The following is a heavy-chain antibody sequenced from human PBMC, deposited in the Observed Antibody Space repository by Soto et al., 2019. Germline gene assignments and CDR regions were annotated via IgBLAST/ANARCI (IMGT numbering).Heavy chain of an antibody. Sequence: ASVKVSCKASGYTFTGYYMHWVRQAPGQGLEWMGWTNPNSGGTNYAQKFQGSVTMTRDTSISTAFMELRRLRSDDTAVYYCARGPVEMATICAFDIWGQGTMVTVSS. V-gene: IGHV1-2*02. J-gene: IGHJ3*02. D-gene: IGHD5-12*01. CDR2: TNPNSGGT. CDR1: GYTFTGYY. CDR3: ARGPVEMATICAFDI.